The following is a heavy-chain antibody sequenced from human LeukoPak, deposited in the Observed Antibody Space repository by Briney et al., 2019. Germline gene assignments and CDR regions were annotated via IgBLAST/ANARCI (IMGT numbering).Heavy chain of an antibody. CDR2: ISGSTSTI. CDR1: GFTFSSHS. J-gene: IGHJ4*02. D-gene: IGHD3-10*01. V-gene: IGHV3-48*02. CDR3: ARGYYGSADS. Sequence: GGSLRLSCAASGFTFSSHSMNWVRQAPGKGLEWVSYISGSTSTIYYADSVKGRFTISRDNAKNSLYLQMNSLRDEDTAVYYCARGYYGSADSWGQGTLVTVSS.